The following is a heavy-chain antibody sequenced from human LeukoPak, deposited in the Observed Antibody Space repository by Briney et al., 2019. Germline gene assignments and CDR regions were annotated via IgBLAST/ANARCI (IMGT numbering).Heavy chain of an antibody. CDR3: ARDSRGHSGYDLDY. J-gene: IGHJ4*02. D-gene: IGHD5-12*01. V-gene: IGHV4-61*01. Sequence: PPETLSLTCTVSGASVNSGSSYWSWIRQPPGKGLEWIGYIYYSGITNYNPSLKSRVTMSVDTSKNQFSLKLSSVTAADTAIYYCARDSRGHSGYDLDYRGQGTLVTVSS. CDR1: GASVNSGSSY. CDR2: IYYSGIT.